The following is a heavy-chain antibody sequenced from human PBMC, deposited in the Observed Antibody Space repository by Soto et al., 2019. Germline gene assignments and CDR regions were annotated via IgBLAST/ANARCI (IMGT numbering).Heavy chain of an antibody. V-gene: IGHV1-69*13. CDR2: IIPIFGTA. CDR3: ARETWDIVVVPAATGLNAFDI. D-gene: IGHD2-2*01. J-gene: IGHJ3*02. CDR1: GGTFSSYA. Sequence: ASVKVSCKASGGTFSSYAISWVRQAPGQGLEWMGGIIPIFGTANYAQKFQGRVTITADESTSTAYVELSSLRSEDTAVYYCARETWDIVVVPAATGLNAFDIWGQGTMVTVSS.